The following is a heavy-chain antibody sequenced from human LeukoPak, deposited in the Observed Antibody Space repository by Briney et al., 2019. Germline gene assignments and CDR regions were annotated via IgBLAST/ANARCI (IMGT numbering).Heavy chain of an antibody. CDR2: ISYDGSNK. CDR1: GFTFSSDA. J-gene: IGHJ4*02. Sequence: GGSLRLSCAASGFTFSSDAMHWVRQAPGKGLEWVAVISYDGSNKYYADSVKGRFTISRDNSKNTLYLQMNSLRAEDTAVYYCANGLLWFGELSGYWGQGTLVTVSS. CDR3: ANGLLWFGELSGY. D-gene: IGHD3-10*01. V-gene: IGHV3-30-3*01.